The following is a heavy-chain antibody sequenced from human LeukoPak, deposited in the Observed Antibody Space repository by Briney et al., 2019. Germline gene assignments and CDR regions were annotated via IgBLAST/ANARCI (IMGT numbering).Heavy chain of an antibody. CDR3: ARDVSPLYYYDSSDVNWFDP. CDR2: INPNSGGT. J-gene: IGHJ5*02. Sequence: AAVKVSCKASGHTFNAYYMHWVRQAPGQGLEWMGWINPNSGGTNYAQKFQGRVTMTRDTSTSTVYMELSSLRSEDTAVYYCARDVSPLYYYDSSDVNWFDPWGQGTLVTVSA. D-gene: IGHD3-22*01. V-gene: IGHV1-2*02. CDR1: GHTFNAYY.